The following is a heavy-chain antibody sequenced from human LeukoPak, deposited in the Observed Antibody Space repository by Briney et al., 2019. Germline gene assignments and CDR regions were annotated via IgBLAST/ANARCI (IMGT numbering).Heavy chain of an antibody. CDR3: ARGLIPYDY. CDR2: INHSGST. Sequence: SETLSLTCSVYAGSFSGYYWSWIRQPPGKGLEWIGEINHSGSTNYNPSLKSRVTISVDTSKNQFSLKLSSVTAADTAVYYCARGLIPYDYWGQGTLVTVSS. J-gene: IGHJ4*02. D-gene: IGHD2-21*01. V-gene: IGHV4-34*01. CDR1: AGSFSGYY.